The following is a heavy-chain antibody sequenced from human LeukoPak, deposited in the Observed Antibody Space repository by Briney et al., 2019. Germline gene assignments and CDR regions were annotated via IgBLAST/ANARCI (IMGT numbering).Heavy chain of an antibody. V-gene: IGHV1-3*01. CDR1: GYTFTSYA. CDR2: INVGNGNT. CDR3: ARRTTAMAMAFDI. J-gene: IGHJ3*02. Sequence: GASVKVSCKASGYTFTSYAMHWVRQAPGQRLEWMGWINVGNGNTKYSQKFQGRVTITRDTSASTAYMELSSLRSEDTAVYYCARRTTAMAMAFDIWGQGTMVTVSS. D-gene: IGHD5-18*01.